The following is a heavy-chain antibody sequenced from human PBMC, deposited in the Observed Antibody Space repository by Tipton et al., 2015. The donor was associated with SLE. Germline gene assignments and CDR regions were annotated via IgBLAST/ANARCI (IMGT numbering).Heavy chain of an antibody. CDR2: IRSKVYGGTT. J-gene: IGHJ4*02. V-gene: IGHV3-49*04. D-gene: IGHD3-22*01. Sequence: SLRLSCTASGFTFGDYAISWVRQAPGKGLEWVGFIRSKVYGGTTVYAASVKGRFTISRDDSKSIAYLQMDSLKTEDTAVYFCAGDIVGATGGGAFEYWGQGTLVTVSS. CDR1: GFTFGDYA. CDR3: AGDIVGATGGGAFEY.